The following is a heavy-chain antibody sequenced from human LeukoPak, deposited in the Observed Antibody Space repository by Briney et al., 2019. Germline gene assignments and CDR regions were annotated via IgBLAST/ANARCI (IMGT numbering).Heavy chain of an antibody. Sequence: SETLSLTCTVSGGSISSSSYYWGWIRQPPGKGLEWIGSIYYSGSTNYNPSLKSRATISVDTSKNQFSLKLSSVTAADTAVYYCARESQYSSGWYHYWGQGTLVTVSS. CDR1: GGSISSSSYY. J-gene: IGHJ4*02. V-gene: IGHV4-39*07. D-gene: IGHD6-19*01. CDR2: IYYSGST. CDR3: ARESQYSSGWYHY.